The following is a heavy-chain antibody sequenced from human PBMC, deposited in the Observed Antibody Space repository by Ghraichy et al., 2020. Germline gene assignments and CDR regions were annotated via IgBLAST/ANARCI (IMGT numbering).Heavy chain of an antibody. CDR1: GFTFSSYA. D-gene: IGHD6-19*01. CDR2: VTSNGDGT. CDR3: AKTRGAVAGTAFFDY. Sequence: GGSLRLSCTASGFTFSSYAMSWVRQAPGKGLEWVSTVTSNGDGTYYADSADSVKGRFTISRDNSKNTLYLQMNSLRAEDTAVYYCAKTRGAVAGTAFFDYWGQGTLVTVSS. V-gene: IGHV3-23*01. J-gene: IGHJ4*02.